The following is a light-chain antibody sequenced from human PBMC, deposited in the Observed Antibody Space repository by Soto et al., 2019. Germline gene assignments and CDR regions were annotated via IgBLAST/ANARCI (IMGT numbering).Light chain of an antibody. V-gene: IGKV3-20*01. Sequence: EIVLTQSPGTLSLSPGERATLSCRASQSVSNNYLAWYQQKPGQAPRLLIYGTSSRATGIPDRFNGSGSGTDFTLTISRLEPEDFAVYYCQQYGNSPITFGQGTRLEIK. CDR1: QSVSNNY. J-gene: IGKJ5*01. CDR2: GTS. CDR3: QQYGNSPIT.